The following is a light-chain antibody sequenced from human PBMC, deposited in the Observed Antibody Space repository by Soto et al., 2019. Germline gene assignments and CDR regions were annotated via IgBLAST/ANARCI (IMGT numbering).Light chain of an antibody. Sequence: DIQMTQSPSSLSASVGDRVTITYRASQSISSYLNWYQQKPGKAPKLLIYAASSLQSGVPSRFSGSGSGTDFTLPISSLQPEDFATYYCQQSYSTPLTFGGGTKVEIK. CDR1: QSISSY. J-gene: IGKJ4*01. V-gene: IGKV1-39*01. CDR3: QQSYSTPLT. CDR2: AAS.